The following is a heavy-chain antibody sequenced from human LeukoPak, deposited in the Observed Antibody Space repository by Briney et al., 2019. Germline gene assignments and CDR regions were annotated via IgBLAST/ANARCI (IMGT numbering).Heavy chain of an antibody. V-gene: IGHV1-2*02. Sequence: RASVKVSCKSSGYTFTAYYIHWVRQVPGQGLEWMGWINPNGGGTNYAQKFQGRVSLARDTSISTAYMELSGLTSDDTALYYCARGFRGSTFSYWGQGTLVTVSS. CDR3: ARGFRGSTFSY. J-gene: IGHJ4*02. CDR2: INPNGGGT. D-gene: IGHD2-15*01. CDR1: GYTFTAYY.